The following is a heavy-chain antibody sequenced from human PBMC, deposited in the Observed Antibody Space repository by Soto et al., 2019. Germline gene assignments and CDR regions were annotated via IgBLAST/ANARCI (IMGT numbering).Heavy chain of an antibody. J-gene: IGHJ6*02. D-gene: IGHD3-3*01. V-gene: IGHV1-69*13. CDR2: IIPIFGTA. Sequence: SVKVSCKASGGTFSSYAISWVRQAPGQGLEWMGGIIPIFGTANYAQKFQGRVTITADESTSTAYMELSSLRSEDTAVYYCARDSPSVSGYDFWRGPLIYGMDVWGQ. CDR3: ARDSPSVSGYDFWRGPLIYGMDV. CDR1: GGTFSSYA.